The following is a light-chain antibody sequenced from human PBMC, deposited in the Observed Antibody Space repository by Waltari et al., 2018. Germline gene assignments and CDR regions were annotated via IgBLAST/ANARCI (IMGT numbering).Light chain of an antibody. J-gene: IGKJ1*01. CDR3: QHYVRLPVT. CDR1: QSVSRG. CDR2: GAS. V-gene: IGKV3-20*01. Sequence: EIVLTQSPGTLSLSPGERATLSCRASQSVSRGLAWYQQKPGQAPRLLRYGASNRATGIPERFSGSGSGTDFSLTISRLEPEDFAVYYCQHYVRLPVTFGQGTKVEIK.